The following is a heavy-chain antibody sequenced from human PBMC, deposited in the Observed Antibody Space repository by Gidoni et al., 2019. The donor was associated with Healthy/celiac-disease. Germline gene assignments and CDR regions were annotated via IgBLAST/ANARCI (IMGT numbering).Heavy chain of an antibody. J-gene: IGHJ4*02. Sequence: EVQLVESGGGLVQPGGSLRLSCAASGFTFSSYEMNWVRQAPGKGLEWVSYISSSGSTIYYADSVKGRFTISRDNAKNSLYLQMNSLRAEDTAVYYCATLPGYSSSWYFDYWGQGTLVTVSS. CDR2: ISSSGSTI. CDR3: ATLPGYSSSWYFDY. CDR1: GFTFSSYE. D-gene: IGHD6-13*01. V-gene: IGHV3-48*03.